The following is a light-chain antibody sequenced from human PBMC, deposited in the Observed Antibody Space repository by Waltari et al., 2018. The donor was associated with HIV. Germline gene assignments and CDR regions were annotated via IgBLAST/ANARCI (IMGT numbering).Light chain of an antibody. CDR1: QSVYSSY. V-gene: IGKV3D-15*01. CDR3: QQYNNWPLT. J-gene: IGKJ4*01. CDR2: GAS. Sequence: EIVLTQSPGTLSLSPGERATLSCRASQSVYSSYLAWYQQKPGQAPRLLIYGASSRATGIPDRFSGSGSGTEFTLTISSLQSEDFAVYYCQQYNNWPLTFGGGTKVEIK.